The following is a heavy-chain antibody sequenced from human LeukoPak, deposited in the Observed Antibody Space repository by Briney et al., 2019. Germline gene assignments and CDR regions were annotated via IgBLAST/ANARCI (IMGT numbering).Heavy chain of an antibody. CDR1: GGSVSGHY. V-gene: IGHV4-59*02. Sequence: PSETLSLTCGVSGGSVSGHYWSWIRQPPGKGLEWIAYVHSSGSTSYNPSLKSRVTISVDTSQNQFSLKVTSGTAADTAVYYCARVGDISSYYYYFDYWGQGTLVTASS. CDR3: ARVGDISSYYYYFDY. J-gene: IGHJ4*02. D-gene: IGHD3-22*01. CDR2: VHSSGST.